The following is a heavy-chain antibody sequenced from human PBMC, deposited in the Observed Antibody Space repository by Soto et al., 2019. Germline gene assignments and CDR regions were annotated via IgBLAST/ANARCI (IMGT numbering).Heavy chain of an antibody. CDR1: GFTFSSYV. CDR2: IWYDGSNK. Sequence: GGSLRLSCAASGFTFSSYVMHWVRQAPGKGLEWVAVIWYDGSNKYYADSVKGRFTISRDNSKNTLYLQMNSLRAEDTAVYYCAREGDSSSWYVYYYYYMDVWGKGTTVTVSS. D-gene: IGHD6-13*01. CDR3: AREGDSSSWYVYYYYYMDV. J-gene: IGHJ6*03. V-gene: IGHV3-33*01.